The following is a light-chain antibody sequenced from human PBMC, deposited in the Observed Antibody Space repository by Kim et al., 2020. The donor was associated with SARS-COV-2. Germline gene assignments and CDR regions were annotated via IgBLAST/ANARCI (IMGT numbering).Light chain of an antibody. CDR1: KSISSW. J-gene: IGKJ2*01. CDR2: KAS. V-gene: IGKV1-5*03. CDR3: QHQDS. Sequence: PSTLSASVGDRVTITCRASKSISSWLAWYQQKPGKAPKLLIYKASSLESGVPSRFSGSGSGTEFTLTISSLQPDDFATYYCQHQDSFGQGTKLEI.